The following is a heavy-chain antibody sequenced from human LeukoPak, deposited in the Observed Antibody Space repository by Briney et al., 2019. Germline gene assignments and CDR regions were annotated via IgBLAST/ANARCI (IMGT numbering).Heavy chain of an antibody. D-gene: IGHD6-13*01. V-gene: IGHV4-39*07. CDR2: IYYSGST. J-gene: IGHJ6*02. CDR1: GGSISSSSYY. Sequence: SETLSLTCTVSGGSISSSSYYWGWIRQPPGKGLEWIGSIYYSGSTNYNPSLKSRVTISVDTSKNQFSLKLSSVTAADTAVYYCARGPNRMDSSSWYFYYGMDVWGQGTTVTVSS. CDR3: ARGPNRMDSSSWYFYYGMDV.